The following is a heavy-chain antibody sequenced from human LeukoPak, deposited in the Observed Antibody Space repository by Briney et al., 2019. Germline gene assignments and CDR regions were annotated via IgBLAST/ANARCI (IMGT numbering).Heavy chain of an antibody. V-gene: IGHV3-7*03. CDR3: VSGGDSGY. CDR1: GFTFSNAW. J-gene: IGHJ4*02. CDR2: IKEDGSEK. Sequence: GGSLRLSCAASGFTFSNAWMNWVRQAPGKGLEWVAQIKEDGSEKYYVDSVKGRFTISRDNAKNSLFLQMNSLRADDTGVYFCVSGGDSGYWGQGTLVTVSS. D-gene: IGHD2-21*02.